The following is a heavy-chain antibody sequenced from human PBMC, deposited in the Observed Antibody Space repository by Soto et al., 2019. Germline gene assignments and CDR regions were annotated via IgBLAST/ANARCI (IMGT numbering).Heavy chain of an antibody. Sequence: EVQLLESGGGLVQPGGSLRLSCAASGFTFSSYAMSWVRQAPGKGLEWVSAISGSGGSTYYADSVKGRFTISRDNSKNTLYLQMNSLRAEDTAVYYCAKVENVLGGDRKQRTNWYFDLWGRGTLVTVSS. CDR3: AKVENVLGGDRKQRTNWYFDL. D-gene: IGHD3-10*02. CDR1: GFTFSSYA. V-gene: IGHV3-23*01. CDR2: ISGSGGST. J-gene: IGHJ2*01.